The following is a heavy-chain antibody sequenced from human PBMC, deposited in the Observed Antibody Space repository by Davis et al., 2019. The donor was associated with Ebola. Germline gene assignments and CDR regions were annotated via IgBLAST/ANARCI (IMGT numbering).Heavy chain of an antibody. Sequence: ASVKVSCKTSGYTFSNHGISWVRQAPGQGLEWMGWINPHNGNTNYAQSVQGRVTMTTDTSTTTAYMEVGSLRSDDTAVYYCARAQFPTTSDHWGQGTLVTVSS. CDR1: GYTFSNHG. CDR2: INPHNGNT. V-gene: IGHV1-18*01. J-gene: IGHJ4*02. D-gene: IGHD1-1*01. CDR3: ARAQFPTTSDH.